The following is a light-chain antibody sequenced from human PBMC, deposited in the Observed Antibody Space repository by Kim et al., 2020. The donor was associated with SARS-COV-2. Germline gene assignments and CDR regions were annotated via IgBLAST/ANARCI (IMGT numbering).Light chain of an antibody. CDR1: QTMSGY. Sequence: SASGGARVTITCRASQTMSGYLNWYQQKPGKAPKVLIYAASSLRSGVPSRFSGGGSGTDFTLTINSLQPEDLATYYCQQSYSAPYTFGRGTKLEI. V-gene: IGKV1-39*01. CDR2: AAS. CDR3: QQSYSAPYT. J-gene: IGKJ2*01.